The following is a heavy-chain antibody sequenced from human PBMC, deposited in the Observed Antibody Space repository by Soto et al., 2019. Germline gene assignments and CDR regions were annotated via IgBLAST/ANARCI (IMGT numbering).Heavy chain of an antibody. CDR1: GFTFSSYA. J-gene: IGHJ4*02. CDR2: ISGSGGST. Sequence: EVQLLESGGGLVQPGGSLRLSCAASGFTFSSYAMSWVRQAPGKGLEWVSAISGSGGSTYYADSVKGRFTISRDNSKNTLYLQMNRLRAEDTAVYYCAKDRYYDSSGYYFDYWGQGTLVTVSS. V-gene: IGHV3-23*01. CDR3: AKDRYYDSSGYYFDY. D-gene: IGHD3-22*01.